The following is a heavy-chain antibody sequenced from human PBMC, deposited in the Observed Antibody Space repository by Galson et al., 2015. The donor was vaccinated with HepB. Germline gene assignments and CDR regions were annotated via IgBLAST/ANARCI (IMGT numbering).Heavy chain of an antibody. Sequence: LRLSCAASGFTFSNHNMHWVRQAPGKGLEWVAVTLSGGSNRFYTDSVKGRSFISRDNSKNTLFLQMDSLTPEDTAVYYCTRKWANFWFDLWGQGTLVTVSS. CDR2: TLSGGSNR. D-gene: IGHD2-8*01. V-gene: IGHV3-30*03. CDR1: GFTFSNHN. CDR3: TRKWANFWFDL. J-gene: IGHJ5*01.